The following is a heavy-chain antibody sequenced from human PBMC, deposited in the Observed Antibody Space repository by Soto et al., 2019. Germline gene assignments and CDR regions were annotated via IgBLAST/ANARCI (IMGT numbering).Heavy chain of an antibody. V-gene: IGHV3-21*01. Sequence: GGSLRLSCAASGFTFSTYNMNWVRQAQGKGLEWVSSINSSSSYIYYSDSVKGRFTISRDNAKNSRYLQMNSMRAADTAVYYCAKDDNYFYDSSGSRGGFQHWGQGTLVTVSS. CDR3: AKDDNYFYDSSGSRGGFQH. D-gene: IGHD3-22*01. CDR1: GFTFSTYN. CDR2: INSSSSYI. J-gene: IGHJ1*01.